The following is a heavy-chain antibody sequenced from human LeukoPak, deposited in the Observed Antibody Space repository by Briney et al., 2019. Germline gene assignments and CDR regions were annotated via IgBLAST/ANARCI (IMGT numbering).Heavy chain of an antibody. CDR3: ARQWLAKKNFDY. J-gene: IGHJ4*02. CDR1: GGSISSSSYY. CDR2: IYYGGST. Sequence: SETLSLTCTVSGGSISSSSYYWGWIRQPPGKGLEWIGSIYYGGSTYYNPSLKSRVTISVDTSKNQFSLKLSSVTAADTAVYYCARQWLAKKNFDYWGQGTLVTVSS. V-gene: IGHV4-39*01. D-gene: IGHD6-19*01.